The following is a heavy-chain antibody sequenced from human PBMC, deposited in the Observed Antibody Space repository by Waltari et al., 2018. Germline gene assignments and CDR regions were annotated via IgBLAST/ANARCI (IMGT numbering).Heavy chain of an antibody. D-gene: IGHD3-3*01. J-gene: IGHJ6*02. V-gene: IGHV1-8*01. CDR1: GYTFTSYD. CDR3: ARGRATYYDFWSGYSYYGMDV. Sequence: QVQLVQSGAEVKKPGASVKVSCKASGYTFTSYDINWVRQATGQGLEWMGWMNPNSGNTGYAKKFQGRVTMTRNTSISTAYMELSSLRSEDTAVYYCARGRATYYDFWSGYSYYGMDVWGQGTTVTVSS. CDR2: MNPNSGNT.